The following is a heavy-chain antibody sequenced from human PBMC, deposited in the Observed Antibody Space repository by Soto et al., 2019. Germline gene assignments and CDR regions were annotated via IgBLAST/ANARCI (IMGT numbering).Heavy chain of an antibody. V-gene: IGHV1-69*13. CDR1: GGTFSSYA. Sequence: SVKVSCKASGGTFSSYAISWVRQAPGQGLEWMGGIIPIFGTANYAQKFQGRVTITADESTSTAYMELSSLRSEDTAVYYCARDDGYNLNYYYGMDVWGQGTTVTVS. CDR3: ARDDGYNLNYYYGMDV. J-gene: IGHJ6*02. CDR2: IIPIFGTA. D-gene: IGHD5-12*01.